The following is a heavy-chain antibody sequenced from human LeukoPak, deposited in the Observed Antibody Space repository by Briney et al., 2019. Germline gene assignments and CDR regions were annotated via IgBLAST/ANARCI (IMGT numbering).Heavy chain of an antibody. V-gene: IGHV5-51*01. J-gene: IGHJ5*02. CDR2: IYPGDSDT. CDR3: ARHDERYGFDP. CDR1: GSGFTSYW. Sequence: GESLKISFKGSGSGFTSYWIGWVRQMPGKGLGWMGIIYPGDSDTRYSPSFQGQVTISADKSISTAYLQWSSLKASDTAMYYCARHDERYGFDPWGQGTLVTVSS. D-gene: IGHD3-16*01.